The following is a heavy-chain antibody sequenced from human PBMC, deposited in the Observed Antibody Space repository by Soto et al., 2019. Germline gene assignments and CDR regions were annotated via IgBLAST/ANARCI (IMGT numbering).Heavy chain of an antibody. V-gene: IGHV4-59*01. J-gene: IGHJ6*02. Sequence: SETLSLTCTVSGGSISSYYWSWIRQPPGKGLEWIGYIYYSGSTNYNPSLKSRVTISVDTSKNQFSLKLSSVTAADTAVYYCARDLTVTYYYGMDVWGQGTTVTVSS. D-gene: IGHD4-17*01. CDR3: ARDLTVTYYYGMDV. CDR2: IYYSGST. CDR1: GGSISSYY.